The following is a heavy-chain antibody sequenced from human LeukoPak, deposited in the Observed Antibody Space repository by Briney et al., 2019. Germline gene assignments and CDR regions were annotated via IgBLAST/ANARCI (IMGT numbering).Heavy chain of an antibody. D-gene: IGHD3-10*01. CDR2: IYTSGST. Sequence: PSETLSLTCAVYGGSFSGYYWSWIRQPAGKGLEWIGRIYTSGSTNYNPSLKSRVTMSVDTSKNQFSLKLSSVTAADTAVYYCAGYGSGSYYNLAFDYWGQGTLVTVSS. CDR3: AGYGSGSYYNLAFDY. V-gene: IGHV4-59*10. J-gene: IGHJ4*02. CDR1: GGSFSGYY.